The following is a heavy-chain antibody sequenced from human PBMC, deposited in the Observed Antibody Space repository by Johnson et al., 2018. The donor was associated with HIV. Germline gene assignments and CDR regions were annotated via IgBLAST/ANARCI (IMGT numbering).Heavy chain of an antibody. CDR1: GFTFSSYA. CDR2: ISYDGSNK. CDR3: ARPVVAVASTHHAFDI. Sequence: VQVVESGGGVVQPGRSLRLSCAASGFTFSSYAMHWVRQAPGKGLEWVAVISYDGSNKYYADSVKGRFTISRDNSKNTLYLQMNSLRAEDTAVYYCARPVVAVASTHHAFDIWGQGTMVTVSS. J-gene: IGHJ3*02. D-gene: IGHD6-19*01. V-gene: IGHV3-30-3*01.